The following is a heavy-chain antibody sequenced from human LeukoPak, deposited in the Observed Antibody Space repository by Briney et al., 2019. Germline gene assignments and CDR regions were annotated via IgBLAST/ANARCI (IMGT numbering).Heavy chain of an antibody. V-gene: IGHV3-74*01. CDR3: ARGSGGFDY. D-gene: IGHD3-3*01. Sequence: GGSLRLSCAASGFTYSSYWMRGVCQVPGKGVVWLAHINNPGTGTTYADAVKGRFTISRDNAKNTLYLQMNSLRADDTAMYYCARGSGGFDYWGQGTLITVSS. CDR1: GFTYSSYW. CDR2: INNPGTGT. J-gene: IGHJ4*02.